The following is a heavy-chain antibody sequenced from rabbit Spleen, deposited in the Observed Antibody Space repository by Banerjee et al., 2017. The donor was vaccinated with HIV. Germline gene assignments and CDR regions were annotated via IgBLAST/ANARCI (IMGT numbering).Heavy chain of an antibody. CDR3: ARGSAAMTMVITGYYLGL. CDR2: INAITGKA. CDR1: GFSFSDRDV. D-gene: IGHD2-1*01. Sequence: QEQLEESGGGLVKPEGSLTLTCKASGFSFSDRDVICWVRQAPGKGLEWIACINAITGKAVYASWAKGRFTFSKTSSTTVTLQMTSLTAADTATYFCARGSAAMTMVITGYYLGLWGQGPWSPS. V-gene: IGHV1S45*01. J-gene: IGHJ4*01.